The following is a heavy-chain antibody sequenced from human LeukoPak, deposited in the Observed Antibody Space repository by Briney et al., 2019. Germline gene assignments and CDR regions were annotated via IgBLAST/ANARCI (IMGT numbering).Heavy chain of an antibody. CDR1: GFTFDDYG. CDR2: INWNGGST. D-gene: IGHD5-18*01. V-gene: IGHV3-20*04. CDR3: ASGYSYGRGFDY. Sequence: GGSLRLSCAASGFTFDDYGMSWVRQAPGKGLEWVSGINWNGGSTGYADSVKGQFTISRDNAKNSLYLQMNSLRAEDTALYYCASGYSYGRGFDYWSQGTLVTVSS. J-gene: IGHJ4*02.